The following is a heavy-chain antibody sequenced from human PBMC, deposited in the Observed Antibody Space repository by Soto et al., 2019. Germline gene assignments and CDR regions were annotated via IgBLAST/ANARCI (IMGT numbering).Heavy chain of an antibody. CDR3: ASQPILVAAAGTVTSWFDP. CDR1: GGSISSSSYY. J-gene: IGHJ5*02. Sequence: SETLSLTCTVSGGSISSSSYYWGWIRQPPGKGLEWIGSIYYSGSTYYNPSLKSRVTISVDTSKNQFSLKLSSVTAADTAVYYCASQPILVAAAGTVTSWFDPRGQGTLVTVSS. CDR2: IYYSGST. V-gene: IGHV4-39*01. D-gene: IGHD6-13*01.